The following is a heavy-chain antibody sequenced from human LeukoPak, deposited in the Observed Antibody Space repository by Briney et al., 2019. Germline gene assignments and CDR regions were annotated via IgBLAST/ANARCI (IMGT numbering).Heavy chain of an antibody. CDR2: INRSGST. D-gene: IGHD1-1*01. V-gene: IGHV4-34*01. Sequence: SETLSLTCAVYGGSFSGYYWSWIRQPPGKGLEWIGEINRSGSTNYNPSLKSRVTISVDTSKNQFSLKLSSVTAADTAVYYCARANWNYYYYYYMDVWGKGTTVTVSS. CDR1: GGSFSGYY. J-gene: IGHJ6*03. CDR3: ARANWNYYYYYYMDV.